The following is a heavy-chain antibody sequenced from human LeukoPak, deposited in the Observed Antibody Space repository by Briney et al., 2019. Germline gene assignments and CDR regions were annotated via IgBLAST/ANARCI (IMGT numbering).Heavy chain of an antibody. V-gene: IGHV4-59*01. D-gene: IGHD6-13*01. CDR1: GGSISSYY. J-gene: IGHJ6*02. Sequence: SETLSLTCTVSGGSISSYYWSWIRQPPGKGLEWIGYIYYSGSTNYNPSLKSRVTISVDTSKNQFSLKLSSVTAADTAVYYCARHSPYRHYGMDVWGQGTTVTVSS. CDR3: ARHSPYRHYGMDV. CDR2: IYYSGST.